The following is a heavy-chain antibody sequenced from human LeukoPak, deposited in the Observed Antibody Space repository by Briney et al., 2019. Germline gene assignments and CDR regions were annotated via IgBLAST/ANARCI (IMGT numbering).Heavy chain of an antibody. D-gene: IGHD3-16*01. CDR1: GGTFSSYA. Sequence: ASVKVSCKASGGTFSSYAISWVRQAPGQGLEWTGGIIPIFGTANYAQKFQGRVTITTDESTSTAYMELSSLRSEDTAVYYCARGIRLYYYYMDVWGKGTTVTVSS. V-gene: IGHV1-69*05. CDR2: IIPIFGTA. CDR3: ARGIRLYYYYMDV. J-gene: IGHJ6*03.